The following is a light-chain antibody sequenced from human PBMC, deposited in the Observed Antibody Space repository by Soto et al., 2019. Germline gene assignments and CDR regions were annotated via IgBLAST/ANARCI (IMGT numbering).Light chain of an antibody. CDR1: SSDVGVYNY. V-gene: IGLV2-14*01. J-gene: IGLJ1*01. CDR2: EVT. Sequence: QSVLTQPASVVGSPGQSITISCTGSSSDVGVYNYVSWYQQHPGKAPILLIYEVTYRPSGVSDRFSGSKSGNTASLTISGLLAEDEADYYCSSYTRITTYVFGTGTKVTV. CDR3: SSYTRITTYV.